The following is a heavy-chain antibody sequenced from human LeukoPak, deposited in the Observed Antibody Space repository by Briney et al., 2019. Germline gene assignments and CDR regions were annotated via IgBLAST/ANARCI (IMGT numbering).Heavy chain of an antibody. CDR1: GFTFSSYS. Sequence: GGSLRLSCAASGFTFSSYSMNWVRQAPGKGLEWVSSISSSSSYIYYADSLKGRVTISRDNAKKSAYMQMNRLRAEDTAVYYCARGALDAATPFDSWGQGTLVTVSS. CDR2: ISSSSSYI. V-gene: IGHV3-21*04. D-gene: IGHD2-15*01. J-gene: IGHJ5*01. CDR3: ARGALDAATPFDS.